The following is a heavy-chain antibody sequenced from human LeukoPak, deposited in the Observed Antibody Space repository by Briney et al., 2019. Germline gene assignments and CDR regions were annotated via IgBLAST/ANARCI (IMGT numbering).Heavy chain of an antibody. J-gene: IGHJ3*02. D-gene: IGHD3/OR15-3a*01. Sequence: GGSLRLSCAASGFTFSSYGMSWVRQAPGKGLEWVSAISGSGITTYYADSVKGRFTISRDNSKNTLYLQMNSLRAEDTAVYYCANGRGAFDIWGQGTMVTVSS. CDR3: ANGRGAFDI. V-gene: IGHV3-23*01. CDR2: ISGSGITT. CDR1: GFTFSSYG.